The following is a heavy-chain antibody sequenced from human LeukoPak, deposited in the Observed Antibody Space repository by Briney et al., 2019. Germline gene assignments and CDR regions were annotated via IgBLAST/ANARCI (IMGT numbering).Heavy chain of an antibody. CDR2: INPNSGGT. V-gene: IGHV1-2*02. CDR1: GYAFTGYY. J-gene: IGHJ4*02. D-gene: IGHD1-26*01. Sequence: GASVKVSCKASGYAFTGYYMHLVRQAPGQGLEWMGWINPNSGGTNYAQKFQGRVTMTRNTSISTAYMELSRLRSDDTAVYYCARDGTLVGCGVAQFLGYWGQGTLVTVSS. CDR3: ARDGTLVGCGVAQFLGY.